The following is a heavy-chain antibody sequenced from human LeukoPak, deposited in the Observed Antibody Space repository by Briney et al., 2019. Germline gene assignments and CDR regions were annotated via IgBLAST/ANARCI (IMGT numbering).Heavy chain of an antibody. CDR3: ARDSMVREKLLDY. J-gene: IGHJ4*02. CDR2: ISSTSSYT. Sequence: GWSLTLSFAATLLIFSDYYMSWIRQAPGKGLDGVSYISSTSSYTNYADSVKGRFTISRDNAKNSLYQQMNSLRADDTAVYYCARDSMVREKLLDYWGQGALVTVSS. CDR1: LLIFSDYY. V-gene: IGHV3-11*05. D-gene: IGHD3-10*01.